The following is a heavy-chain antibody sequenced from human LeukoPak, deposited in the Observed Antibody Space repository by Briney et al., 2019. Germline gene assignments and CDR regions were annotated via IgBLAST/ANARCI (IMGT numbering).Heavy chain of an antibody. CDR1: GFTFSGYA. V-gene: IGHV3-NL1*01. J-gene: IGHJ4*01. CDR3: AKDLSIIVVVPAALDY. Sequence: PGGSLRLSCAASGFTFSGYAMNWVRQAPGKGLEWVSVIYNDGHGGNTYYADSVKGRFTISRDNSKNTLYLQMNSLRAEDTAVYYCAKDLSIIVVVPAALDYWGHGTLVTVSS. D-gene: IGHD2-2*01. CDR2: IYNDGHGGNT.